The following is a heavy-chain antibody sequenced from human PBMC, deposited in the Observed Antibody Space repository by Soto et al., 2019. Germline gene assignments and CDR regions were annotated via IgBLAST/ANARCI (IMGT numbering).Heavy chain of an antibody. D-gene: IGHD3-3*01. V-gene: IGHV3-30*18. CDR2: ISLDGSKE. CDR3: AKDHGMIFDVLNYHFDF. J-gene: IGHJ4*02. CDR1: GFSFSNYV. Sequence: QVQLVESGGGVVQPGGSLRLSCAASGFSFSNYVMHWVRQAPGNGLEWVAVISLDGSKEYSADSVKGRFTISRENSKNTLYLQMNSLRDEDTAVYYCAKDHGMIFDVLNYHFDFWGQGTLVTVSA.